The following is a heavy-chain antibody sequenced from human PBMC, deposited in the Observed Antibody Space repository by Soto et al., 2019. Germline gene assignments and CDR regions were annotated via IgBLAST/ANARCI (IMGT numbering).Heavy chain of an antibody. CDR3: ALNYYGLDV. Sequence: GGSLRLSCAASGFRFSDFYMDWVRQAPGKGLEWVGRSRNKNNNFSTQYAASVEGRFTISRHDSQNILFLQMSSLTVEDTAIYYCALNYYGLDVLGQGATVTVSS. CDR2: SRNKNNNFST. J-gene: IGHJ6*02. V-gene: IGHV3-72*01. CDR1: GFRFSDFY.